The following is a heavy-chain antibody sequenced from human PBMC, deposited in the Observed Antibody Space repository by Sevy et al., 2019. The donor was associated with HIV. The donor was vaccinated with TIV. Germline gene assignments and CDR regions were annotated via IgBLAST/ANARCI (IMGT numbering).Heavy chain of an antibody. Sequence: GVSLRLSCAASGFTFSSYAMSWVRQAPGKGLEWVSAISGSGGSTYYADSVKGRFTISRDNSKNTLYLQMNSLRAEDTAIYYCAKDLQIAARPPRWGQGTLVTVSS. D-gene: IGHD6-6*01. V-gene: IGHV3-23*01. CDR1: GFTFSSYA. CDR3: AKDLQIAARPPR. CDR2: ISGSGGST. J-gene: IGHJ4*02.